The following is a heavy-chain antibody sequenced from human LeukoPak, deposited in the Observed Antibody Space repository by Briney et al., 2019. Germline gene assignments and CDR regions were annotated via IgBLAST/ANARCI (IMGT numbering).Heavy chain of an antibody. CDR1: GYSISSGYY. CDR2: FYHSGST. V-gene: IGHV4-38-2*02. Sequence: PLETLSLTCTVSGYSISSGYYWGWIRPPPGKGLEWIGNFYHSGSTYYNPSLKTRVTISADTSKNQFSLKLSSVTAADTAVYYCVRSSSSIFDYWGQGTLVTVSS. CDR3: VRSSSSIFDY. D-gene: IGHD6-6*01. J-gene: IGHJ4*02.